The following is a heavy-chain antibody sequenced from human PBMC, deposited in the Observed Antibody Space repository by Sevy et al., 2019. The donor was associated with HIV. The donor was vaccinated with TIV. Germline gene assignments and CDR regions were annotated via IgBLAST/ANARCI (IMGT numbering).Heavy chain of an antibody. Sequence: GGSLRLSCAASGFTFSSYSMNWVRQAPGKGLEWVSYISSSSSTIYYADSVKGRFTISRDNAKNSLYLQMNSLGDEDTAVYYCARAGLLWFGELTSFDYWGQGTLVTVSS. CDR1: GFTFSSYS. V-gene: IGHV3-48*02. D-gene: IGHD3-10*01. CDR2: ISSSSSTI. J-gene: IGHJ4*02. CDR3: ARAGLLWFGELTSFDY.